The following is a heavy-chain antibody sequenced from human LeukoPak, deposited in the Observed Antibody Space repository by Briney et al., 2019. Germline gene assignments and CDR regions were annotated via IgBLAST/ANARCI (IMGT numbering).Heavy chain of an antibody. CDR2: IRQDGGEK. CDR1: GITFSRYW. Sequence: GGSLRLSCVDSGITFSRYWMSWVRQAPGKGLEWVANIRQDGGEKYYVDSVKGRFTISRDNAKNSLYLQMSSLRVEDTAVYYCARDGRPLDYWGQGTLVTVSS. J-gene: IGHJ4*02. V-gene: IGHV3-7*03. CDR3: ARDGRPLDY.